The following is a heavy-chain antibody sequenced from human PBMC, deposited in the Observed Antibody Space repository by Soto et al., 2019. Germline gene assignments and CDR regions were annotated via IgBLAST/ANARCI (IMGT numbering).Heavy chain of an antibody. J-gene: IGHJ4*02. CDR3: ARDHVSGSGLHF. V-gene: IGHV1-3*01. CDR1: GYTFRDYY. D-gene: IGHD3-10*01. Sequence: ASVKVSCKAAGYTFRDYYIHWVRQAPGQRLEWMGRINVGYGNTEYSQRIQDRVTITRDTSATTVYMDLSSLRSEDTAIYYCARDHVSGSGLHFWGQGTLVTVSS. CDR2: INVGYGNT.